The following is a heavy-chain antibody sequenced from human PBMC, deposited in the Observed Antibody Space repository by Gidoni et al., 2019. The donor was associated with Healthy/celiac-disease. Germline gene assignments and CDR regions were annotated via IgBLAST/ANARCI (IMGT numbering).Heavy chain of an antibody. J-gene: IGHJ6*02. D-gene: IGHD2-15*01. Sequence: EVQLVESGGGVVQPGGSLRLSCAASGFTFDDYAMHWVRQAPGKGLELVSLISGDGGSTYYADSVKGRFTISRDNSKNSLYLQMNSLRTEDTALYYCAKDSKSIGRWWLMGGRYYYYGMDVWGQGTTVTVSS. CDR2: ISGDGGST. CDR3: AKDSKSIGRWWLMGGRYYYYGMDV. V-gene: IGHV3-43*02. CDR1: GFTFDDYA.